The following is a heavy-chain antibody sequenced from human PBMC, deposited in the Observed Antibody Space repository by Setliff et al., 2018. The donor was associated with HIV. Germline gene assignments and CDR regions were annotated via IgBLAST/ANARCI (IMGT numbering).Heavy chain of an antibody. CDR3: MDFAIAGAWDY. Sequence: GGSLRLSCAASGFTFNNAWMTWVRQAPGKGLEWVGHIKSKTDGGTTDYAAPVKGRFTISRDDSKTTLYLQMNSLKTEDTAVYYCMDFAIAGAWDYWGQGTLVTVSS. J-gene: IGHJ4*02. D-gene: IGHD6-13*01. CDR2: IKSKTDGGTT. V-gene: IGHV3-15*01. CDR1: GFTFNNAW.